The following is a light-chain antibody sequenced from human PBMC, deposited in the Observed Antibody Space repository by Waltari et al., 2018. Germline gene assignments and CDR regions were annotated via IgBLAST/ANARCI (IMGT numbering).Light chain of an antibody. CDR1: SSDVGSYNL. Sequence: QSALTQPASVSGSPGQSITISCTGTSSDVGSYNLVSWYQQHPGKAPKLIIDEDNKRPSGVSNRFSASKSGNTASLTISWLQAEDEADYYCCSYAGSSIWVFGGGTKLTVL. V-gene: IGLV2-23*01. CDR2: EDN. J-gene: IGLJ3*02. CDR3: CSYAGSSIWV.